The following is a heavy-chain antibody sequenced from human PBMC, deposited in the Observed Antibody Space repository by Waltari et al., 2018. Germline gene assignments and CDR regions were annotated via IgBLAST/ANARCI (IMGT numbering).Heavy chain of an antibody. CDR1: GYSLTALS. V-gene: IGHV1-24*01. CDR2: CDPKDAET. D-gene: IGHD7-27*01. J-gene: IGHJ3*01. CDR3: TTFNWGHDAFDL. Sequence: QVQLVQSGAEVKKPGASVKVSCKVSGYSLTALSMHWVRQAPGKGLEWMGGCDPKDAETIYAQNFHGRVAMTEDTSTDTAYIDLTSLTSEDTAIYYCTTFNWGHDAFDLWGQGTLVTVSS.